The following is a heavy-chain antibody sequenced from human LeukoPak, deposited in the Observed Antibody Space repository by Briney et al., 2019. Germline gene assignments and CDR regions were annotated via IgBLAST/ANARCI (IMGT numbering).Heavy chain of an antibody. V-gene: IGHV3-23*01. CDR3: AKVLQGSSSLPDAFDI. D-gene: IGHD6-13*01. Sequence: GGSLRLSCAASGFTFSRYALHWVRQAPGKGLEWVSAISGSGGSTYYADSVKGRFTISRDNSKNTLYLQMNSLRAEDTAVYYCAKVLQGSSSLPDAFDIWGRGTMVTVSS. CDR2: ISGSGGST. J-gene: IGHJ3*02. CDR1: GFTFSRYA.